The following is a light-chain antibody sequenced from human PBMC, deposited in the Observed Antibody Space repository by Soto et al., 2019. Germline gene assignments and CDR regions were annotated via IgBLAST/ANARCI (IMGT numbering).Light chain of an antibody. CDR2: RNN. CDR1: SSNIGSNY. V-gene: IGLV1-47*01. Sequence: QSALTQPPSASGTPVERVTISCSGSSSNIGSNYVYWYQQLPGTAPKLLIYRNNQRPSGVPDRFSGSKSGTSASLAISGLRSEDEADYYCAAWDDSMSVFYVFGTGTKVTVL. J-gene: IGLJ1*01. CDR3: AAWDDSMSVFYV.